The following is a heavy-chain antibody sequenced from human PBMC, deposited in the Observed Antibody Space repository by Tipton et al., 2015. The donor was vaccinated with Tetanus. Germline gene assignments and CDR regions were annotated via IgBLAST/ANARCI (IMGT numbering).Heavy chain of an antibody. CDR2: LSGSEKDP. V-gene: IGHV3-23*01. CDR1: GFTFRTYG. J-gene: IGHJ4*02. CDR3: VKHLIPGRAYFDS. D-gene: IGHD2-2*01. Sequence: GSLRLSCAASGFTFRTYGMSWVRQAPGKGLEWVSSLSGSEKDPYNKDSVKGRFTVSRGDSKNTLYLQLSSLRVEDTAVYYCVKHLIPGRAYFDSWGLGTLVTVSS.